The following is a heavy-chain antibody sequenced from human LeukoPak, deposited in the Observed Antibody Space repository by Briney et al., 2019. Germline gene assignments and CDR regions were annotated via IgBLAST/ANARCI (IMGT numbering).Heavy chain of an antibody. CDR2: IYSGGST. D-gene: IGHD6-13*01. V-gene: IGHV3-66*01. CDR1: GFTVSSNY. J-gene: IGHJ4*02. Sequence: GGSLRLSCAASGFTVSSNYMSWVRQAPGKGLEWVSLIYSGGSTYYADSVKGRFTISRDDSKNTLYLQMNSLRAEDTAVYYCARDLNWRQQLVPRWGQGTLVTVSS. CDR3: ARDLNWRQQLVPR.